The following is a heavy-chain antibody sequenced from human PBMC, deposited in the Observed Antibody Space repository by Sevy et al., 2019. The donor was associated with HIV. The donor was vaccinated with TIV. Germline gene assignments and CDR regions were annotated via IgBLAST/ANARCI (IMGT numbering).Heavy chain of an antibody. V-gene: IGHV3-48*02. Sequence: GGSLRLSCAASGFTFSSYSMNWVRQAPGKGLEWVSYISSSSSTIYYPDSVQGRFTISRDNAKNSLYLQMNSLRDEDTAVYYCARDLSSGPLYFDSWGQGTLVTVSS. CDR3: ARDLSSGPLYFDS. CDR1: GFTFSSYS. D-gene: IGHD6-19*01. J-gene: IGHJ4*02. CDR2: ISSSSSTI.